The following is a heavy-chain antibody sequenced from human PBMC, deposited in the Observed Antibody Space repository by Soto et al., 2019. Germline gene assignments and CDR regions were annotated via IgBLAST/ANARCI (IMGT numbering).Heavy chain of an antibody. CDR2: ISYDGSNK. D-gene: IGHD6-13*01. CDR1: GFTFCNYA. V-gene: IGHV3-30-3*01. CDR3: ARGPTPYFIAADVDY. Sequence: SLKISCAASGFTFCNYAMHWVRQAPFKGLEWVAVISYDGSNKYYADSVQGRFTVSRDTSKNTLYLQMNSLRAEDTAVYYCARGPTPYFIAADVDYWGQGTLVTVSS. J-gene: IGHJ4*02.